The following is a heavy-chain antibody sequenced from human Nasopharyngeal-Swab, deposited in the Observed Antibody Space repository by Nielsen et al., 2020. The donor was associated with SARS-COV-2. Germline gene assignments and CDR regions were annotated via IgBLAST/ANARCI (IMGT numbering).Heavy chain of an antibody. CDR1: GFTFSSYS. Sequence: GGSLRLSCAASGFTFSSYSMNWVRQAPGKGLEWVSSISSSSSYIYYADSVKGRFTISRDNAKSSLYLQMNSLRAEDTAVYFCARDPTYSSSWTYYFDYWGQGTLVTVSS. J-gene: IGHJ4*02. CDR3: ARDPTYSSSWTYYFDY. D-gene: IGHD6-13*01. CDR2: ISSSSSYI. V-gene: IGHV3-21*01.